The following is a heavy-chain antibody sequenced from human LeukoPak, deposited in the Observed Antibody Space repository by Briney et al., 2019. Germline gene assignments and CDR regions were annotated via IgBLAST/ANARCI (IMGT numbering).Heavy chain of an antibody. CDR3: ARVPTYYYDSSGYYSRYNWFDP. D-gene: IGHD3-22*01. V-gene: IGHV4-34*01. CDR1: GGSFSGYY. Sequence: SETLSLTCAVYGGSFSGYYWSWIRQPPGKGLEWIGEINHSGSTNYNPSLKSRVTISVDTSKNQFSLKLSSVTAADTAVYYCARVPTYYYDSSGYYSRYNWFDPWGQGTLVTVSS. CDR2: INHSGST. J-gene: IGHJ5*02.